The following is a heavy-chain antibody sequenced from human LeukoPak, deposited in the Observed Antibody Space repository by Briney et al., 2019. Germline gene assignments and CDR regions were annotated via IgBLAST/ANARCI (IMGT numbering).Heavy chain of an antibody. CDR1: GYTLTKLS. CDR2: FDPEDGET. J-gene: IGHJ5*02. V-gene: IGHV1-24*01. D-gene: IGHD2-2*01. Sequence: ASVKVSCKVSGYTLTKLSMHWVRQAPGKGREWMGGFDPEDGETIYAQKFQGRVTMTEDTSTDTAYMELSSLRSEDTAVYYCAKENGDLYEYCGFASCPDNWFDPWGQGTLVTVSS. CDR3: AKENGDLYEYCGFASCPDNWFDP.